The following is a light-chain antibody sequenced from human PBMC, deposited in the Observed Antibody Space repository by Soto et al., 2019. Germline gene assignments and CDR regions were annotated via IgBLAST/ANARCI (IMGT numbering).Light chain of an antibody. CDR1: SSNIGRNT. J-gene: IGLJ1*01. CDR3: AAWADRLNGHV. CDR2: SNN. Sequence: QTVVTQPPSASGTPGQRVTISCSGSSSNIGRNTVNWYQQLPGTAPKLLIYSNNQRPSGVPDRFSGSKSGTSASLAISGLQSDDEADYYCAAWADRLNGHVFGTGTKVTVL. V-gene: IGLV1-44*01.